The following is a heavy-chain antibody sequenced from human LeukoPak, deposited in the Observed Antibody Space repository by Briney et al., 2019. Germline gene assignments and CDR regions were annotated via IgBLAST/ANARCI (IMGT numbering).Heavy chain of an antibody. V-gene: IGHV3-11*01. CDR1: GLRFSGQY. Sequence: GGSLRLSCAASGLRFSGQYMIWIRQAPGKGLEWVAFISGSGTDTFYADSVKGRFFISKVNTRDSLSLQMTSLSAEDTAMYYCATLHFYAMGVWGQGTTVTVSS. CDR2: ISGSGTDT. J-gene: IGHJ6*01. CDR3: ATLHFYAMGV.